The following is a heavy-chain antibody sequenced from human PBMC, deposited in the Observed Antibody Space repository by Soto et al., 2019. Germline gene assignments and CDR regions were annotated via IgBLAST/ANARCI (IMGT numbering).Heavy chain of an antibody. Sequence: EVQLLESGGGLVQPGGSLRLSCAASGFTFSSYAMSWVRQAPGKGLEWVSAISGSGGCTYYADSVKGRFTISRDNSKNTLYLQMNSLRAEDTAVYYCAKQGGSGYSRGYWGQGTLVTVSS. CDR1: GFTFSSYA. CDR3: AKQGGSGYSRGY. D-gene: IGHD3-22*01. CDR2: ISGSGGCT. V-gene: IGHV3-23*01. J-gene: IGHJ4*02.